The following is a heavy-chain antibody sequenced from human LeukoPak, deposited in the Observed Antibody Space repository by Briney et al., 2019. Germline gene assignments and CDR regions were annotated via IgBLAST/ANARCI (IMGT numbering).Heavy chain of an antibody. J-gene: IGHJ6*03. Sequence: PSETLSLTCTVSGGSISSYYWSWIRQPPGKGLEWIGYIYYSGSTNYNPPLRSRVTISVDTSKNQFSLRLSSVTAADTAVYYCARGRRVPAAIYYYYYYMDVWGKGTTVTISS. D-gene: IGHD2-2*01. CDR1: GGSISSYY. CDR2: IYYSGST. CDR3: ARGRRVPAAIYYYYYYMDV. V-gene: IGHV4-59*01.